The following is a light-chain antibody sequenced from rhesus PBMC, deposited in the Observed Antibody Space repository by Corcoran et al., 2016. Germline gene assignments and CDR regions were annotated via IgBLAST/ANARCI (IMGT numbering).Light chain of an antibody. CDR3: LRYNSSPRT. CDR1: QTISSW. Sequence: IQMTQSPSSLSASVGDTVTITCRANQTISSWLAWYQQKPGQAPKLLISRASNLQVGVPSRFSGNGAGTDFTLAISGLQPEDFATYYCLRYNSSPRTFGQGTKVEVK. J-gene: IGKJ1*01. CDR2: RAS. V-gene: IGKV1-22*01.